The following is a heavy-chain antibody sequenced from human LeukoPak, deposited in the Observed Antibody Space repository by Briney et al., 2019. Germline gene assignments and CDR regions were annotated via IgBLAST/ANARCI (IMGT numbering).Heavy chain of an antibody. CDR1: GYTFTGYY. Sequence: ASVKVSCKASGYTFTGYYMHWVRQAPGQGLEWMGWINPNSGGTNYAQKFQGRVTMTRDTSISTAYMELSRLRSDDTAVYYCARDFEYSSSSGISDYWGQGTLVTVSS. CDR2: INPNSGGT. J-gene: IGHJ4*02. V-gene: IGHV1-2*02. CDR3: ARDFEYSSSSGISDY. D-gene: IGHD6-6*01.